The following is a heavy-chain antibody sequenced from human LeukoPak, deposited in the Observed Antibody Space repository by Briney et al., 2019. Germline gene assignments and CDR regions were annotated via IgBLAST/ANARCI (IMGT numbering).Heavy chain of an antibody. CDR3: ARPYYYDSRIDP. CDR1: GGSMSNGDYY. J-gene: IGHJ5*02. V-gene: IGHV4-30-4*01. CDR2: MYYSGST. Sequence: PSETLSLTCTVSGGSMSNGDYYWSWIRQPPGKGLEWIGYMYYSGSTYYNPSLKSRATISVDTSKNQFSLKLTSVTAADTAVYYCARPYYYDSRIDPWGQGTLVTVSS. D-gene: IGHD3-22*01.